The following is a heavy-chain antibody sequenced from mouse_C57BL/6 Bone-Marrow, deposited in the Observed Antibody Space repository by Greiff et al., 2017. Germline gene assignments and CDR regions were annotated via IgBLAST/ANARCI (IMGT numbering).Heavy chain of an antibody. D-gene: IGHD2-3*01. J-gene: IGHJ3*01. V-gene: IGHV5-4*01. CDR1: GFTFSSYA. CDR3: ARDVPVYDGYYTWFAY. CDR2: ISDGGSYT. Sequence: EVQRVESGGGLVKPGGSLKLSCAASGFTFSSYAMSWVRQTPEKRLEWVATISDGGSYTYYPDNVKGRFTISRDTAKNNLYLQMSHLKSEDTAMYYCARDVPVYDGYYTWFAYWGQGTLVTVSA.